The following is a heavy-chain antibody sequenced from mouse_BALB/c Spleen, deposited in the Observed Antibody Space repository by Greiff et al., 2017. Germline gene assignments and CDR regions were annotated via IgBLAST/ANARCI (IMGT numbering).Heavy chain of an antibody. CDR3: ARSLLRGYAMDY. CDR2: IDPANGNT. D-gene: IGHD1-2*01. J-gene: IGHJ4*01. Sequence: VQLQQSGAELVKPGASVKLSCTASGFNIKDTYMHWVKQRPEQGLEWIGRIDPANGNTKYDPKFQGKATITADTSSNTAYLQLSSLTSEDTAVYYCARSLLRGYAMDYWGQGTSVTVSS. CDR1: GFNIKDTY. V-gene: IGHV14-3*02.